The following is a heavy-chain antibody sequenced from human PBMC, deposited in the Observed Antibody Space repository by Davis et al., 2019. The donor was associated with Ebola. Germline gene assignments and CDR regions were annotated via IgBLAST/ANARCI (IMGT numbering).Heavy chain of an antibody. J-gene: IGHJ4*02. CDR2: INPNSGGT. D-gene: IGHD2-15*01. CDR3: ARGGYCSGGSCYFFDY. V-gene: IGHV1-2*04. Sequence: ASVKVSCKASGYTFTGYYMHWVRQAPGQGLEWMGWINPNSGGTNYAQKFQGWVTMTRDTPISTAYMELSRLRSDDTAVYYCARGGYCSGGSCYFFDYWGQGTLVTVSS. CDR1: GYTFTGYY.